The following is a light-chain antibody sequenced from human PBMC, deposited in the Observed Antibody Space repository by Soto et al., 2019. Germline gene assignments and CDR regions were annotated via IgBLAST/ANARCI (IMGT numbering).Light chain of an antibody. V-gene: IGLV1-51*01. Sequence: QSVLTQPPSVSAAPGQRVTISCSGANSKIGNNHVSWYQQLPGAAPKLLIYDNDYRPSGISDRFSGSKSGTSATLAITGLQTGDEAVYYCGTWDSSLSSGGVFGGGTQLTVL. CDR3: GTWDSSLSSGGV. CDR2: DND. J-gene: IGLJ3*02. CDR1: NSKIGNNH.